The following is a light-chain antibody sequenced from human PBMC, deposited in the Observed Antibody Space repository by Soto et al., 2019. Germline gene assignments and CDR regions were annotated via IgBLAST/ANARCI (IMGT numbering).Light chain of an antibody. CDR1: QSVSSSY. Sequence: EIVLTQSPGTLSLSPGERATLSCRASQSVSSSYLAWYQQKPGQAPRLLIYGASSRPTGIPDRFSGSGSGTDFTLTISRLEPEDIAVYYCQQYIASPITFGQGTRLESK. J-gene: IGKJ5*01. CDR2: GAS. V-gene: IGKV3-20*01. CDR3: QQYIASPIT.